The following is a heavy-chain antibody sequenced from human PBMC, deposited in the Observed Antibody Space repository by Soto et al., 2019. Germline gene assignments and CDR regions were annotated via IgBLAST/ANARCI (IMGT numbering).Heavy chain of an antibody. Sequence: SETLSLTCTVSGGSISSYYWSWILQPPWKGLEWIGYIYYSGSTNYNPSLKSRVTISVDTSKNQFSLKLSSVTAADTAVYYCARQADGSGSYFFDYWGQGTLVTVS. CDR2: IYYSGST. D-gene: IGHD3-10*01. CDR3: ARQADGSGSYFFDY. V-gene: IGHV4-59*08. CDR1: GGSISSYY. J-gene: IGHJ4*02.